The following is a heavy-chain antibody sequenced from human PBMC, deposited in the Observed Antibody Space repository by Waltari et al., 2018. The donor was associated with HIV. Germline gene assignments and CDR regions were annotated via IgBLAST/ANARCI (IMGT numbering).Heavy chain of an antibody. J-gene: IGHJ4*02. CDR2: ISRGGST. Sequence: QVQLQQWGTGLLKPSETLSLTCAVYGESFSNYPKKPYQSFSASCWHWFRQPPGRGLEWIGEISRGGSTNYNPSLKRPVSMSIDTSKKQFSLKLRSVTAADTAVYYCARGVGPDHIWANYPDFWGQGSLVVVSP. V-gene: IGHV4-34*01. CDR3: ARGVGPDHIWANYPDF. D-gene: IGHD3-16*01. CDR1: GESFSNYPKKPYQSFSASC.